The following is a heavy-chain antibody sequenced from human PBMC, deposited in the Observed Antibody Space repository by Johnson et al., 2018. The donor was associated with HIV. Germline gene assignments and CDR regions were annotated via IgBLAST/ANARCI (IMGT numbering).Heavy chain of an antibody. J-gene: IGHJ3*02. CDR1: GFTFDDYG. CDR2: LYSDGRT. D-gene: IGHD3-16*01. CDR3: AKGEWGAGTDAVDI. Sequence: VQLVESGGGVVRPGGSLRLSCAASGFTFDDYGMSWVRQAPGKGLEWLSVLYSDGRTYYADSVKGRFTISRVNSKDTLYLQMNSLRAEDTAVYYCAKGEWGAGTDAVDIWGQGTMVTVSS. V-gene: IGHV3-23*04.